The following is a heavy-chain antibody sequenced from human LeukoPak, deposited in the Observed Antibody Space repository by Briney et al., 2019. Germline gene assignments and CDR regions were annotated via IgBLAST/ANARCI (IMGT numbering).Heavy chain of an antibody. CDR2: ISYDGRKK. D-gene: IGHD2-15*01. V-gene: IGHV3-30*02. Sequence: GGSLRLSCAASGFRFSNYGMYWVRQPPGKGLEWLAFISYDGRKKYYADSVKGRLTVSRDNSKKTLYLQMTSLRPEATAVYYWAKEMGREDDIVYYPFDDWGKGTLVTVSS. J-gene: IGHJ4*02. CDR3: AKEMGREDDIVYYPFDD. CDR1: GFRFSNYG.